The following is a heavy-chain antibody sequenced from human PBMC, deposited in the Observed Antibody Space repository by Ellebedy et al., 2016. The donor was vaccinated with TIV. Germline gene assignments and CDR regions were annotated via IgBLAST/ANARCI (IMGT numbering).Heavy chain of an antibody. CDR1: GFTFRVYS. D-gene: IGHD3-10*01. Sequence: GESLKISCAASGFTFRVYSMNWVRQAPGKGLEWVSYITSDERTIYYADSVRGRFTISRDNGKNSLYLQMNSLRDEDTAVYYCTRGREFEMIDWGQGTLVTVSS. CDR2: ITSDERTI. CDR3: TRGREFEMID. V-gene: IGHV3-48*02. J-gene: IGHJ4*02.